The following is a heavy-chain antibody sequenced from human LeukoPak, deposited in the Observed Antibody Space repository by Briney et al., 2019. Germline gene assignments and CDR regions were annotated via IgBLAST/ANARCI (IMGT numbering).Heavy chain of an antibody. D-gene: IGHD3-10*01. Sequence: GGSLKLSCAASGFSFSTYWMSWVRQAPGKGLQWVANIKQDGSEKNYVDSVKGRFTISRDNAKNSLYLQMNSLRAEDTAVYYCARARLTLAREVIIKADYWGQGILVTVSS. CDR1: GFSFSTYW. J-gene: IGHJ4*02. V-gene: IGHV3-7*03. CDR2: IKQDGSEK. CDR3: ARARLTLAREVIIKADY.